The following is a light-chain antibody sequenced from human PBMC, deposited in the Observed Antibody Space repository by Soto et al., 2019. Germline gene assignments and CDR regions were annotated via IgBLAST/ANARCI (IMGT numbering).Light chain of an antibody. CDR2: DAS. CDR3: QQRSSWPLLT. CDR1: QSVSNY. Sequence: EIVLTQSPATLSLSPGERATLSCRASQSVSNYLAWFQQKPGQAPRLLIYDASNRAPGIPARFSGGGSGTDFSLTISSLEPEDFAVYYCQQRSSWPLLTFGGGTKVEI. V-gene: IGKV3-11*01. J-gene: IGKJ4*01.